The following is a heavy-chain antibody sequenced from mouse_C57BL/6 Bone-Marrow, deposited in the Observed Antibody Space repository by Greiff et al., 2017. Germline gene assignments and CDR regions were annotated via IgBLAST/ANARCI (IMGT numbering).Heavy chain of an antibody. V-gene: IGHV1-9*01. CDR1: GYTFTGYW. CDR2: ILPGSGST. Sequence: VQLQQSGAELMKPGASVKLSCKATGYTFTGYWIEWVKQRPGHGLEWIGEILPGSGSTNYNEKFKGKATFTADTSSNTAYMQISSLTTEDSTIYYWARTYYYGSSWYFDVWGTGTTVTVSS. CDR3: ARTYYYGSSWYFDV. J-gene: IGHJ1*03. D-gene: IGHD1-1*01.